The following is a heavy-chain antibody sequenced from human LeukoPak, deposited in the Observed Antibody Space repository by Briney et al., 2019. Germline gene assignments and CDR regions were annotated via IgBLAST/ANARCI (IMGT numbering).Heavy chain of an antibody. Sequence: PSETLSLTCTVSGGSISSSSYYWGWIRQPPGKGLEWIGSIYYSGSTYYNPSLKSRVTISVDTSKNQFSLKLSSVTATDTAVYYCARTPGDAFDIWGQGTMVTVSS. V-gene: IGHV4-39*01. CDR3: ARTPGDAFDI. J-gene: IGHJ3*02. CDR1: GGSISSSSYY. D-gene: IGHD7-27*01. CDR2: IYYSGST.